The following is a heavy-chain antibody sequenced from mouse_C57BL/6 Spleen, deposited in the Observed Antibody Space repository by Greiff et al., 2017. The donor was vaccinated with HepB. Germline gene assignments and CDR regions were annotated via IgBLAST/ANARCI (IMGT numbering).Heavy chain of an antibody. J-gene: IGHJ2*01. Sequence: QVQLQQPGAELVRPGTSVKLSCKASGYTFTSYWMHWVKQRPGQGLEWIGVIDPSDSYTNYNQKFKGKATLTVDTSSSTAYMQLSSLTSEDSAVYYCASGLPLDYWGQGTTRTVSS. CDR2: IDPSDSYT. CDR3: ASGLPLDY. D-gene: IGHD3-1*01. CDR1: GYTFTSYW. V-gene: IGHV1-59*01.